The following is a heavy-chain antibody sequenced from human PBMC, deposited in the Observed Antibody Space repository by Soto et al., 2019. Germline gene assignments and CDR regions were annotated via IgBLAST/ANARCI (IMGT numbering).Heavy chain of an antibody. CDR1: GFTFSSYA. V-gene: IGHV3-23*01. Sequence: EVQLLESGGGLVQPGGSLRLSCAASGFTFSSYAMSWVRQAPGKGLEWVSAISGSGGSTYYADSVKGRFTISRDNSKNTLYLQMNSLRAEDTAVYYCANGGKDYYGSGSHFDYWGQGTLVTVSS. D-gene: IGHD3-10*01. J-gene: IGHJ4*02. CDR3: ANGGKDYYGSGSHFDY. CDR2: ISGSGGST.